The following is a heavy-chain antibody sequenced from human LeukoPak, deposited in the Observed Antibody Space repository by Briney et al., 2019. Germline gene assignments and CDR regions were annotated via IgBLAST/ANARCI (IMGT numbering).Heavy chain of an antibody. V-gene: IGHV3-15*01. CDR3: MTDHPRLVRS. Sequence: GGSLRLSCAASGFTFSSAWMSWVRQAPGKGLAWVGRVKSQSDGGTTDYAAPVKGRFTVSRDDSKNTLYLQMDSLKTEDTAVYYCMTDHPRLVRSWGQGALVTVSS. J-gene: IGHJ4*02. D-gene: IGHD6-19*01. CDR1: GFTFSSAW. CDR2: VKSQSDGGTT.